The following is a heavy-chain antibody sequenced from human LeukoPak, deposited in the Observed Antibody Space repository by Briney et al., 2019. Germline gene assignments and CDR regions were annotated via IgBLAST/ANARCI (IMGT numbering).Heavy chain of an antibody. D-gene: IGHD3-3*01. CDR3: ARGMYDLQLGAGFDP. V-gene: IGHV4-59*01. CDR2: IYSSGTS. J-gene: IGHJ5*02. Sequence: PSETLSLTCTVSGGSISSDYWSWIRQPPGKGLEYIGFIYSSGTSNYNPSLKSRVTMSVDTSKIQFSLKLSSVTAADTAVYYCARGMYDLQLGAGFDPWGQGTLVTVSS. CDR1: GGSISSDY.